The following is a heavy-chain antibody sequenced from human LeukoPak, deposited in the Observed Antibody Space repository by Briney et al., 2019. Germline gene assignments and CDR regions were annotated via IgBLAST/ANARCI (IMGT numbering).Heavy chain of an antibody. D-gene: IGHD2-21*02. Sequence: PGGSLRLSCAASGFTFSSYAMSWVRQAPGKGLEWVSAISGSGGSTYYADSVKGRFTISRDNSKNTLYLQMNSLRAEDTAVYYCARQYCGGDCYLFDYWGQGTLVTVSS. CDR1: GFTFSSYA. V-gene: IGHV3-23*01. CDR2: ISGSGGST. CDR3: ARQYCGGDCYLFDY. J-gene: IGHJ4*02.